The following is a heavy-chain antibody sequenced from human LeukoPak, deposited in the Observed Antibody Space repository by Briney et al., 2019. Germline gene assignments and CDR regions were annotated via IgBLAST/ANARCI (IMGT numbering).Heavy chain of an antibody. CDR3: ARGTPYSSSEWFDP. Sequence: SETLSLTCTVSGGSISSYYWSWIRQPAGKGLEWIGRIYTSGSTNYNPSLKSRATMSVDTSKNQFSLKLSSVTAADTAVYYCARGTPYSSSEWFDPWGQGTLVTASS. V-gene: IGHV4-4*07. CDR1: GGSISSYY. D-gene: IGHD6-13*01. CDR2: IYTSGST. J-gene: IGHJ5*02.